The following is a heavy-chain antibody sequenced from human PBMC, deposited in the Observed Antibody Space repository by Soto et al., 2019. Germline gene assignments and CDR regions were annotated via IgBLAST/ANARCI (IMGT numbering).Heavy chain of an antibody. CDR1: GFNISNNY. J-gene: IGHJ6*02. CDR2: IYSGGST. D-gene: IGHD3-10*01. Sequence: GGSKRLSCAASGFNISNNYMSWVSKAPGKGLEWVSVIYSGGSTYYADSVKGRFTISRDNSKNTLYLQMNSLRAEDTAVYYCGGEGLYYYYYGMDVWGQGPTVTVSS. CDR3: GGEGLYYYYYGMDV. V-gene: IGHV3-53*01.